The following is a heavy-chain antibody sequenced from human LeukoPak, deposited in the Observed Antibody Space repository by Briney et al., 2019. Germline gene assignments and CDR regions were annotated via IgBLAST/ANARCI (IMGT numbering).Heavy chain of an antibody. CDR2: IIPIFGTA. D-gene: IGHD6-13*01. Sequence: SVKVSCKASGGTFSSYAISWVRQAPGQGLEWMGGIIPIFGTANYAQKFQDRVTITSDKSTSTAYMELSSLRSEDTAVYYCAGVVGLTGYSSTWYSGYYYYMDVWGKGTTVTVSS. CDR3: AGVVGLTGYSSTWYSGYYYYMDV. J-gene: IGHJ6*03. V-gene: IGHV1-69*06. CDR1: GGTFSSYA.